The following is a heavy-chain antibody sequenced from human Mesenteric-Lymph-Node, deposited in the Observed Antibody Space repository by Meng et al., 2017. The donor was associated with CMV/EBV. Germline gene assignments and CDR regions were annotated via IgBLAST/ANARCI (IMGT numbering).Heavy chain of an antibody. Sequence: GESLKISCAASGFTFSSYEMNWVRQAPGKGLEWVSYISSSGSTIYYADSVKGRFTISRDNAENSVYLQMNSLRPEDTAVYYCARVAWDQYWYFDLWGRGTLVTVSS. J-gene: IGHJ2*01. CDR2: ISSSGSTI. CDR3: ARVAWDQYWYFDL. D-gene: IGHD1-26*01. V-gene: IGHV3-48*03. CDR1: GFTFSSYE.